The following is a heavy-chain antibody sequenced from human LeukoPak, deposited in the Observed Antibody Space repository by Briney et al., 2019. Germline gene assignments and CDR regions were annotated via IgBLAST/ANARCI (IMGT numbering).Heavy chain of an antibody. J-gene: IGHJ4*02. CDR2: IYHSGST. V-gene: IGHV4-30-2*01. CDR3: ARASPFWSGYAEGPV. Sequence: SQTLSLTCTVSGGSISSGGYYWSWIRQPPGKGLEWIGYIYHSGSTYYNPSLKSRVTISVDGSKNQFSLKLSSVTAADTAVYYCARASPFWSGYAEGPVWGQGTLVTVSS. CDR1: GGSISSGGYY. D-gene: IGHD3-3*01.